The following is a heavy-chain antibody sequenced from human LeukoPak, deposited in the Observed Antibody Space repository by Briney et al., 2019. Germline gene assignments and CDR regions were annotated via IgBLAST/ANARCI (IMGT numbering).Heavy chain of an antibody. Sequence: GGSLRLSCAASGFTFTSYGMHWVRQAPGKGLEWVAMIWYDGSHKKYADSVEGRFSISRDTSKNTLYLQMNSLRADGTAVYYCARGVPIPATHPIDYWGQGSLVTVSS. J-gene: IGHJ4*02. V-gene: IGHV3-33*03. CDR3: ARGVPIPATHPIDY. CDR1: GFTFTSYG. D-gene: IGHD3-10*01. CDR2: IWYDGSHK.